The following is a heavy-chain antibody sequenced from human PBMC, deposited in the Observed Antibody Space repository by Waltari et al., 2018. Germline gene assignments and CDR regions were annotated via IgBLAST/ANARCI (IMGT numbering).Heavy chain of an antibody. V-gene: IGHV4-39*07. CDR2: IYYSGST. J-gene: IGHJ6*03. CDR3: ASRRFGELSHPGYMDV. CDR1: GGSISSSSYY. D-gene: IGHD3-10*01. Sequence: QLQLQESGPGLVKPSETLSLTCTVSGGSISSSSYYWGWIRQPPGKGLEWIGSIYYSGSTYYNPSLKSRVTISVDTSKNQFSLKLSSVTAADTAVYYCASRRFGELSHPGYMDVWGKGTTVTVSS.